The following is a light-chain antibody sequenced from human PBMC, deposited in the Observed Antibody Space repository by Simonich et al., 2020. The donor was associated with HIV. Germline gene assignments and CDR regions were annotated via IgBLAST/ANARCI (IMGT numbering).Light chain of an antibody. CDR2: DAS. Sequence: EVVLTQSPATLSLSPGERATPSCRASQRVSSYLAWYQQKPGQAPRLLIYDASNRATGIPARFSGSASGTAFTLTISSLEPEDFAVYYCQQRSGWPPITFGQGTRLEIK. V-gene: IGKV3-11*01. CDR1: QRVSSY. J-gene: IGKJ5*01. CDR3: QQRSGWPPIT.